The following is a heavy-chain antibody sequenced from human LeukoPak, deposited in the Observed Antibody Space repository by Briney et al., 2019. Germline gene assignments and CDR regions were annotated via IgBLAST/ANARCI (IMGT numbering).Heavy chain of an antibody. CDR1: GFTFSDYY. CDR2: ISSSGSTI. J-gene: IGHJ4*02. Sequence: TGGSLRLSCAASGFTFSDYYMSWIRQAPGEGLEWVSYISSSGSTIYYADSVKGRFTISRDNAKNSLYLQMNSLRAEDTAVYYCAKASLIYDRSGYYFFDYWGQGTLVTVSS. V-gene: IGHV3-11*01. D-gene: IGHD3-22*01. CDR3: AKASLIYDRSGYYFFDY.